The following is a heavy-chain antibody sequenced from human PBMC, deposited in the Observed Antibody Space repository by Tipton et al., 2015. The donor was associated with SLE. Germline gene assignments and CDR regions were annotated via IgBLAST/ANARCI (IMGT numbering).Heavy chain of an antibody. J-gene: IGHJ3*02. V-gene: IGHV4-61*09. CDR2: INHSGST. D-gene: IGHD1-26*01. CDR3: ARDGKAFEI. Sequence: TLSLTCTVSGGSISSGSYYWSWIRQPAGKGLEWIGEINHSGSTNYNPSLKSRVTISVDTSKNEFSLKLSSVTAADTAVYYCARDGKAFEIWGQGTMVTGSS. CDR1: GGSISSGSYY.